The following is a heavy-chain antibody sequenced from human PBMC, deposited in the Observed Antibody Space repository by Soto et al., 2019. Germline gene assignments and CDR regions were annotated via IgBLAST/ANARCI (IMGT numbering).Heavy chain of an antibody. Sequence: ASVKVSCKASGYTFTSYGISWVRQAPGQGLERMGWISANSGGTNYAQKFQGWVTMTRDTSISTAYMELSRLRSDDTAVYYCARVADPYCSGGSCYEYYFDYWGQGTLVTVSS. CDR2: ISANSGGT. CDR3: ARVADPYCSGGSCYEYYFDY. V-gene: IGHV1-2*04. CDR1: GYTFTSYG. J-gene: IGHJ4*02. D-gene: IGHD2-15*01.